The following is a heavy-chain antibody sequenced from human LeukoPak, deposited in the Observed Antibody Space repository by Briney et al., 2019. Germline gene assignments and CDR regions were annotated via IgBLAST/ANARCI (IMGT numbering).Heavy chain of an antibody. V-gene: IGHV4-59*12. D-gene: IGHD3-16*02. Sequence: GSLRLSCAASGFTFSSYAMSWVRQHPGKGLEWIGYIYYSGSTYYNPSLKSRVTMSVDTSKNQFSLKLSSVTAADTAVYYCARSLITFGGVIVNGMDVWGQGTTVTVSS. CDR1: GFTFSSYA. CDR3: ARSLITFGGVIVNGMDV. CDR2: IYYSGST. J-gene: IGHJ6*02.